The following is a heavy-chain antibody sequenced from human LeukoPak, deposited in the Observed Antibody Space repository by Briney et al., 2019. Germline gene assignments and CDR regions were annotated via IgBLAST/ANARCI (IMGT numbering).Heavy chain of an antibody. D-gene: IGHD3-22*01. Sequence: SETLSLTCTVSGDSISSYYWSWMRQPPGKGLEWIGHIYYRGDTNYNPSLKSRVTISVDTSKNQFSLKLTSVTAADTAVYYCARRVAYYYDSSGYLRGPFDYWGQGTLVTVSS. CDR3: ARRVAYYYDSSGYLRGPFDY. J-gene: IGHJ4*02. CDR1: GDSISSYY. CDR2: IYYRGDT. V-gene: IGHV4-59*01.